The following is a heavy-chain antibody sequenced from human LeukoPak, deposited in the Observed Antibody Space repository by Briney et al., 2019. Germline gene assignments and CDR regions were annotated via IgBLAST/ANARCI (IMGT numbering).Heavy chain of an antibody. V-gene: IGHV1-69*04. CDR2: SIPILGIA. CDR1: GYTFSSYA. J-gene: IGHJ4*02. CDR3: ASRASSSSRGASDY. Sequence: SVKVSRKASGYTFSSYAINWVRQAPGQGLELMGMSIPILGIANYAQKFQGRVTITADKSTSTAYMELSSLRSEDTAVYYCASRASSSSRGASDYWGQGTLVTVSS. D-gene: IGHD6-6*01.